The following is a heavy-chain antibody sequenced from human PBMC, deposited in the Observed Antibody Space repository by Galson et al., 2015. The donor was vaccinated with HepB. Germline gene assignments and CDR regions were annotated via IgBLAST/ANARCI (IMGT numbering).Heavy chain of an antibody. CDR1: GFTFSTYA. J-gene: IGHJ4*02. CDR3: AKDPAVSYHDFWTENYFLGEFDY. CDR2: ISGSGITT. D-gene: IGHD3/OR15-3a*01. V-gene: IGHV3-23*01. Sequence: SLRLSCAASGFTFSTYAMSWVRQAPGKGLEWVSTISGSGITTYYADSVQGRFTISRDNSKHTLYLPINSLRVEDTAVYHCAKDPAVSYHDFWTENYFLGEFDYWGRGTLVTVSS.